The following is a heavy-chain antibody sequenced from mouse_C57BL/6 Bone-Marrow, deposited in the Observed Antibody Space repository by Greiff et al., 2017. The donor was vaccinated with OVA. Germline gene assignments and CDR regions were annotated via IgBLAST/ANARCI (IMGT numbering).Heavy chain of an antibody. CDR2: IYPGDGDT. D-gene: IGHD2-12*01. J-gene: IGHJ3*01. Sequence: VKLMESGPELVKPGASVKISCKASGYAFSSSWMNWVKQRPGKGLEWIGRIYPGDGDTNYNGKFKGKATLTADKSSSTAYMQLSSLTSEDSAVYFCARWGGTTAYWGQGTLVTVSA. CDR1: GYAFSSSW. CDR3: ARWGGTTAY. V-gene: IGHV1-82*01.